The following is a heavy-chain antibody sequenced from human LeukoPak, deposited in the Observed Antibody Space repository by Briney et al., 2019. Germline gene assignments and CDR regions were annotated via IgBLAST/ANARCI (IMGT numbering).Heavy chain of an antibody. Sequence: PGGSLLLSCTASGFTFSSYSMNWVRQAPGKGLEWVSSITSSSDYVYYADSVKGRFTISRDNAKNSLYLQMNSLRDEDTAVYYCARDGIVGSIAFDYWGQGTLVTVSS. CDR3: ARDGIVGSIAFDY. CDR2: ITSSSDYV. CDR1: GFTFSSYS. J-gene: IGHJ4*02. V-gene: IGHV3-21*01. D-gene: IGHD1-26*01.